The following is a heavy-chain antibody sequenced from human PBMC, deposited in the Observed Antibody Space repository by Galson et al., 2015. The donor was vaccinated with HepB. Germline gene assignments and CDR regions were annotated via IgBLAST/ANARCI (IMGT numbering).Heavy chain of an antibody. CDR2: IIPVYGTE. CDR3: ARAPFGGGWLIMRFEF. D-gene: IGHD6-19*01. V-gene: IGHV1-69*13. CDR1: GGTFRNYA. J-gene: IGHJ4*02. Sequence: SVKVSCKASGGTFRNYALSWLRQAPGQGLEWMGGIIPVYGTENYAQKFQGRVTITADESASISYMELSSLRSEDTAVYYCARAPFGGGWLIMRFEFWGQGTLVTVSS.